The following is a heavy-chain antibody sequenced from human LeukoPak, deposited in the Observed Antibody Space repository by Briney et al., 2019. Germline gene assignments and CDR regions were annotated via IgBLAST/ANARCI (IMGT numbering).Heavy chain of an antibody. J-gene: IGHJ3*02. CDR1: GGSFSGYY. Sequence: SETLSLTCAVYGGSFSGYYWSWIRQPPGKGLEWIGEINHSGSTNYNPSLKSRVTISVDTSKNQFSLKLSSVTAADTAVYYCARVSRKRWLQPGHHAFDIWGQGTMVTVSS. CDR3: ARVSRKRWLQPGHHAFDI. CDR2: INHSGST. D-gene: IGHD5-24*01. V-gene: IGHV4-34*01.